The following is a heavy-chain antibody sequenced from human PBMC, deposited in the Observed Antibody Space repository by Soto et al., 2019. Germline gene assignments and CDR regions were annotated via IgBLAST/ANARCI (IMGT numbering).Heavy chain of an antibody. Sequence: GSLRLSCAASGFTVSSYYMTWVRQAPGKGLEWVSVIYSGGSTYYADSVKGRFTISRDNSKNTLYLQMNSLRAEDTAVYYCARGCYDFLTGYYDYFDYWGQGTLVTVSS. CDR1: GFTVSSYY. CDR2: IYSGGST. CDR3: ARGCYDFLTGYYDYFDY. D-gene: IGHD3-9*01. J-gene: IGHJ4*02. V-gene: IGHV3-53*01.